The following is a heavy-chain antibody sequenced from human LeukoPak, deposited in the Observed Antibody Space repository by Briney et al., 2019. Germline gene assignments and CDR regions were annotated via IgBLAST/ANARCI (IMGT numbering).Heavy chain of an antibody. D-gene: IGHD3-22*01. Sequence: PGGSLRLSCAASGFTFSRYGMHWVRQAPGKGLEWEAFISYDGSNKYYADSVKGRFTISRDNSKNTVYLQMNSLRAEDTAVYYCAKDGMYYYDSSGYHHLDYWGQGTLVTVSS. J-gene: IGHJ4*02. CDR2: ISYDGSNK. CDR1: GFTFSRYG. CDR3: AKDGMYYYDSSGYHHLDY. V-gene: IGHV3-30*18.